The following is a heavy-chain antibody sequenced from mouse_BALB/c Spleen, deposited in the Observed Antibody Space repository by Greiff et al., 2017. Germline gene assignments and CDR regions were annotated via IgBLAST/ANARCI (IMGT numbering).Heavy chain of an antibody. J-gene: IGHJ4*01. Sequence: QVHVKQSGPGLVQPSQSLSITCTVSGFSLTSYGVHWVRQSPGKGLEWLGVIWSGGSTDYNAAFISRLSISKDNSKSQVFFKMNSLQANDTAIYYCARNSHAAADVDAMDYWGQGTSVTVSS. CDR2: IWSGGST. CDR1: GFSLTSYG. V-gene: IGHV2-2*02. CDR3: ARNSHAAADVDAMDY.